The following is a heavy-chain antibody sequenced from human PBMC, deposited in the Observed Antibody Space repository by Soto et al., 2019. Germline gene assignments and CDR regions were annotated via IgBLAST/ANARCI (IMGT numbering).Heavy chain of an antibody. CDR3: ARESRAIAAAGTTQFEY. D-gene: IGHD6-13*01. Sequence: PSETLSLTCAVYGRSFSGYYWSWIRQPPGKGLEWIGEINHSGSTNYNPSLKSRVTISVDTSKNQFSLKLSSVTAADTAVYSFARESRAIAAAGTTQFEYWGQGTLVTVSS. CDR2: INHSGST. J-gene: IGHJ4*02. CDR1: GRSFSGYY. V-gene: IGHV4-34*01.